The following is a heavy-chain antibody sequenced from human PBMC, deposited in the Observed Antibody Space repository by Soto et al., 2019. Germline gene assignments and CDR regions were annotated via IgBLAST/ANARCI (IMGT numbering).Heavy chain of an antibody. J-gene: IGHJ5*02. Sequence: SETLSLTCTVSGGSIGTYYWSWIRQPPGKGLEWIGYIYYSGNTNYNPSLKRRVSISVDTSKNQFSLKLSSVTAADTAVYYCARHPSNFWFDPWGQGTLVTVSS. D-gene: IGHD4-4*01. V-gene: IGHV4-59*08. CDR1: GGSIGTYY. CDR3: ARHPSNFWFDP. CDR2: IYYSGNT.